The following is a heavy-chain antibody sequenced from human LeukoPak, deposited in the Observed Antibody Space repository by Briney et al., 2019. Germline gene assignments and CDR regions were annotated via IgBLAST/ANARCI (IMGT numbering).Heavy chain of an antibody. J-gene: IGHJ4*02. Sequence: GASVKVSCKASGYTFTGYYMHWVRQAPGQGLGWMGRINPNSGGTNYAQKFQGRVTMTRDTSISTAYMELSRLRSDDTAVYYCARENGYDYVDYWGQGTLVTVSS. CDR1: GYTFTGYY. V-gene: IGHV1-2*06. CDR2: INPNSGGT. CDR3: ARENGYDYVDY. D-gene: IGHD3-16*01.